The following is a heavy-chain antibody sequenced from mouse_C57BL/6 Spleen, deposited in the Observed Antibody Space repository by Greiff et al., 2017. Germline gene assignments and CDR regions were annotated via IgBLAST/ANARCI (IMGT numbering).Heavy chain of an antibody. Sequence: EVKLQESGGGLVQSGRSLRLSCATSGFTFSDFYMEWVRQAPGKGLEWIAASRNKANDYTTEYSASVKGRFIVSRDTSHSILYLQMNALRAEDTAIYYSARDGYYGSSYDAMDYWGQGTSVTVSS. CDR3: ARDGYYGSSYDAMDY. CDR2: SRNKANDYTT. V-gene: IGHV7-1*01. CDR1: GFTFSDFY. J-gene: IGHJ4*01. D-gene: IGHD1-1*01.